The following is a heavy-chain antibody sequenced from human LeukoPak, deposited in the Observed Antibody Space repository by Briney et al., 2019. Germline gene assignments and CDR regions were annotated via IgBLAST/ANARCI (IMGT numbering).Heavy chain of an antibody. D-gene: IGHD3-10*01. CDR3: ARTMVRGVLYYFDY. V-gene: IGHV3-30*02. CDR2: IRYDGCNK. Sequence: GGSLRLSCAASGFTFSSYGMHWVRQAPGKGLEWVAFIRYDGCNKYYADSVKGRFTISRDNAKNSLYLQMNSLRAEDTAVYYCARTMVRGVLYYFDYWGQGTLVTVSS. CDR1: GFTFSSYG. J-gene: IGHJ4*02.